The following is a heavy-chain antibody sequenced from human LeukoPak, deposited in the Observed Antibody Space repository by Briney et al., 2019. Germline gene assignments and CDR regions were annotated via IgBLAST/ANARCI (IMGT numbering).Heavy chain of an antibody. CDR2: ISGSGGST. D-gene: IGHD2-2*01. J-gene: IGHJ6*03. V-gene: IGHV3-23*01. CDR3: AKLPQYLLLASGYYYMDV. CDR1: GLTFSSYA. Sequence: GGSLRVSYAASGLTFSSYAMSWVRQAPGKGLEWVSTISGSGGSTYFADSVKGRFTISRDNSKNTLYLQMNSLRAEDTAVYFCAKLPQYLLLASGYYYMDVWGKGTTVTVS.